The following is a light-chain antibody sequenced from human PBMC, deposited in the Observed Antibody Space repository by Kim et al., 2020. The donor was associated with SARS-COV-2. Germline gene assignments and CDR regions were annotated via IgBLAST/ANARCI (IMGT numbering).Light chain of an antibody. CDR1: QNIRNY. CDR2: DAS. V-gene: IGKV3-11*01. CDR3: QQRSDWPRT. J-gene: IGKJ1*01. Sequence: LVPGERGPRSWRARQNIRNYFARYQQKPGLAPRVLIYDASNRATDIPARFSGSGSVTDFTLTISSLEPEESAVYYCQQRSDWPRTFGQGTKVDI.